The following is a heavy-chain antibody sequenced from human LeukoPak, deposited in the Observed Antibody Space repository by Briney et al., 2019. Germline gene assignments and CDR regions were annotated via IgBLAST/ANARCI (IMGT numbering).Heavy chain of an antibody. CDR3: ARHRLEGDTFDI. CDR2: IYYNGDT. CDR1: GGSISSSDHY. J-gene: IGHJ3*02. D-gene: IGHD3-3*01. V-gene: IGHV4-39*01. Sequence: SQTLSLTCTVSGGSISSSDHYCGWIRQPPGKGLEWIGSIYYNGDTYYSPSLKSRVTISVDTSRNQFALKLNSVTAADTAVYFCARHRLEGDTFDIWGQGTKVTVAS.